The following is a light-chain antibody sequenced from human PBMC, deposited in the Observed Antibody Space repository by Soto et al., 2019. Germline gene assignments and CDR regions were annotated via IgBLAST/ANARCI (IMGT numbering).Light chain of an antibody. Sequence: EIVMTQSPATLSVSPGERATLSCRASQSVSSNLAWYQQKPGQAPRLLIYGASTRATGIPAKFSGSGSGSGFTLTISSLKSEDFAVYYCQLYNNWPQTFGQGTKVEIK. CDR1: QSVSSN. CDR3: QLYNNWPQT. CDR2: GAS. V-gene: IGKV3-15*01. J-gene: IGKJ1*01.